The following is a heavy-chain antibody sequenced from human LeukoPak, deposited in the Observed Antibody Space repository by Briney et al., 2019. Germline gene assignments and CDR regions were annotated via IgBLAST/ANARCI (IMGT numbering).Heavy chain of an antibody. V-gene: IGHV4-30-4*01. Sequence: SETLSLTCTVSGGSISRGDYYWSWIRQPPGKGLEWIGYIYYSGSTYYNPSLKSRVTISVDTSKNQFSLKLSSVTAADTAVYYCASYYDSSGYYRFGIDYWGQGTLVTVSS. D-gene: IGHD3-22*01. CDR3: ASYYDSSGYYRFGIDY. CDR2: IYYSGST. J-gene: IGHJ4*02. CDR1: GGSISRGDYY.